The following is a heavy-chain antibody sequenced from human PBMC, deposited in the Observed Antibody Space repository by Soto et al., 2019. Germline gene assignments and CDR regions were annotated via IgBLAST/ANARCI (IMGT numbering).Heavy chain of an antibody. J-gene: IGHJ6*02. CDR3: ARDQGGLTIFGVPYGMDV. CDR1: GGSITSGGHY. CDR2: IYYSGST. V-gene: IGHV4-31*03. Sequence: QVQLQESGPGLVKPSQTLSLTCTVSGGSITSGGHYWSWIRQHPGKGLEWIGYIYYSGSTYYNPSLKSRVTISIDTSKNHFSLKVRSVTVADTAVYYCARDQGGLTIFGVPYGMDVWGQGTTVTVSS. D-gene: IGHD3-3*01.